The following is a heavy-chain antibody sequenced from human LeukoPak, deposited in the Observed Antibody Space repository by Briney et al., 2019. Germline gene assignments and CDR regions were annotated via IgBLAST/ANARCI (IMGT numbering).Heavy chain of an antibody. CDR1: GFTFSSYA. Sequence: GGSLRLSCAASGFTFSSYAMSWVRQAPGKGLEWVSAVSHDGYSTWYADSVKGRFTISRDSSESTVSLLMNSLRAEDTAVYYCAKTYGDYEYNWFDPWGQGTLVTVSS. D-gene: IGHD4-17*01. J-gene: IGHJ5*02. CDR2: VSHDGYST. V-gene: IGHV3-23*01. CDR3: AKTYGDYEYNWFDP.